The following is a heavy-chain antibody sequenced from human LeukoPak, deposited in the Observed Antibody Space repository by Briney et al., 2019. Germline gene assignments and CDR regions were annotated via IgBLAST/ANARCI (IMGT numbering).Heavy chain of an antibody. J-gene: IGHJ4*02. Sequence: GASVKVSCKASGYTFTGYYMHWVRQAPGQGLEWMGWINPNSGGTNYAQKFQGRVTMTRDTSISTAYMELSRLRSDDTAVYYCARVEAYRVSNFDYWGQGTLVTVSS. CDR2: INPNSGGT. D-gene: IGHD1-26*01. CDR3: ARVEAYRVSNFDY. V-gene: IGHV1-2*02. CDR1: GYTFTGYY.